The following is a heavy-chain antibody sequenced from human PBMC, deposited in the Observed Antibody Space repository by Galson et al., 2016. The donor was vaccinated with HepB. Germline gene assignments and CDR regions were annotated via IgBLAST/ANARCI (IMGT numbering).Heavy chain of an antibody. Sequence: SLRLSCAASGFTFDDYAMHWVRQAPGKGLEWVSGISWNSGSIGYADSVKGRFTISRDNAKNSLYLQMKSLRAEDTAVYYCAKGQGLFDYWGRGALVTVSS. CDR3: AKGQGLFDY. J-gene: IGHJ4*02. V-gene: IGHV3-9*01. CDR1: GFTFDDYA. CDR2: ISWNSGSI.